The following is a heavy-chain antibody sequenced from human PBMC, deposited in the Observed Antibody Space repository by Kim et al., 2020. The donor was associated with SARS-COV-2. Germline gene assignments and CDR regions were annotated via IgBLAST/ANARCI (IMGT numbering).Heavy chain of an antibody. CDR1: GFSFRDYS. J-gene: IGHJ3*01. Sequence: GGSLRLSCAVSGFSFRDYSMHWVRQTPGKGLEWVANISPDGGGKHYVDSVKGRFTVSRDNANNSLFLQMNSLRVEDTSVYYCACLTRGRFDVGVQGTVV. CDR3: ACLTRGRFDV. V-gene: IGHV3-7*01. D-gene: IGHD3-9*01. CDR2: ISPDGGGK.